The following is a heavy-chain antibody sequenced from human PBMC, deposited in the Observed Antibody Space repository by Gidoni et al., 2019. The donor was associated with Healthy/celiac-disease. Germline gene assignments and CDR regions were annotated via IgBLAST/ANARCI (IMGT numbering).Heavy chain of an antibody. CDR2: INHSGST. CDR3: ARGGFFWSGYQRGWFDP. J-gene: IGHJ5*02. Sequence: QVQLQQWGAGLLKPSETLSLTCAVYGGSFSGYYWSWIRQPPGKGLEWIGEINHSGSTNYNPSLKSRVTISVDTSKNQFSLKLSSVTAADTAVYYCARGGFFWSGYQRGWFDPWGQGTLVTVSS. V-gene: IGHV4-34*01. CDR1: GGSFSGYY. D-gene: IGHD3-3*01.